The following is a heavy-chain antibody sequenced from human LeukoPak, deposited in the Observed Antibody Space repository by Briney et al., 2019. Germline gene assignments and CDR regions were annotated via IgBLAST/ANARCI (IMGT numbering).Heavy chain of an antibody. V-gene: IGHV3-23*01. Sequence: GGSLRLSCAASGFTLSNYGMSWVRQAPGKGLEWISAISGSGGTTYYADSVKGQFTISRDNSNNTLYLQLNSLRVEDTAVYYCARGTVVTPGHYYYMDVWGKGTTVTISS. CDR1: GFTLSNYG. CDR3: ARGTVVTPGHYYYMDV. J-gene: IGHJ6*03. CDR2: ISGSGGTT. D-gene: IGHD4-23*01.